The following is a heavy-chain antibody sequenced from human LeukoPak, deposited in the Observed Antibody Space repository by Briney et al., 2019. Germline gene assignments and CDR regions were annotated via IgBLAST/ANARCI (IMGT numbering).Heavy chain of an antibody. CDR2: ISWDGGST. CDR3: ARGGSYLSAFDI. V-gene: IGHV3-43*01. Sequence: GGSLRLSCAASGFSFDDYTMHWVRQAPGKGLEWVSLISWDGGSTYYADSVKGRFTISRDNSKNTLYLQMNSLRAEDTAVYYCARGGSYLSAFDIWGQGTMVTVSS. CDR1: GFSFDDYT. D-gene: IGHD1-26*01. J-gene: IGHJ3*02.